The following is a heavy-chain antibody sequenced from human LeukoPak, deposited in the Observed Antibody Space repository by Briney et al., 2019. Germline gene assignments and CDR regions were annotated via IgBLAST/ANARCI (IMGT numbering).Heavy chain of an antibody. CDR2: ISGSGGST. CDR1: GFTFSSYA. Sequence: GGSLRFSCAASGFTFSSYAMSWVRQAPGKGLEWVSAISGSGGSTYYADSVKGRFTISRDNSKNTQYLQMNSLRAEDTAVYYCARYIVVVPAAIDSGYFDYWGQGTLVTVSS. CDR3: ARYIVVVPAAIDSGYFDY. V-gene: IGHV3-23*01. D-gene: IGHD2-2*01. J-gene: IGHJ4*02.